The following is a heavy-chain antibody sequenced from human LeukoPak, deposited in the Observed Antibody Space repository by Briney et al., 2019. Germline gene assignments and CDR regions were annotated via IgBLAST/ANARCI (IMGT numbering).Heavy chain of an antibody. V-gene: IGHV3-74*01. Sequence: GGSLRLSCAASGFTFSSHWMHWVRQAPGKGLVWVSRINNDGSTTNYADSVKGRFTISRDNAKNTLYLQLNSLRAEDTAVYYCARGYRDVWGQGTTVTVSS. D-gene: IGHD5-18*01. CDR2: INNDGSTT. CDR1: GFTFSSHW. CDR3: ARGYRDV. J-gene: IGHJ6*02.